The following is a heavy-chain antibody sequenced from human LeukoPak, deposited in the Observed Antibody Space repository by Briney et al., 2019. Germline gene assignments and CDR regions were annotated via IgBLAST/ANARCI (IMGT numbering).Heavy chain of an antibody. D-gene: IGHD2-15*01. CDR1: GGSISSGDYY. CDR3: ARGGSRVFGGSGWFDP. Sequence: PSETLSLTCTVSGGSISSGDYYWSWIRQPPGKGLEWIGYIYYSGSTYYNPSLKSRVTISVDTSKNQFSLKLSSVTAADTAVYYCARGGSRVFGGSGWFDPWGQGTLVTVSS. J-gene: IGHJ5*02. V-gene: IGHV4-30-4*01. CDR2: IYYSGST.